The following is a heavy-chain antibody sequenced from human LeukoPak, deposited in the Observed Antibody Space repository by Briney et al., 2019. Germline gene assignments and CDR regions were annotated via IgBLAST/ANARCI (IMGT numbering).Heavy chain of an antibody. Sequence: PGGSLRLSCAASGFTVSSNYMSWVRQAPGKRLEWVSVIYSGGSTYYADSVKGRFTISRDNSKNTLYLQMNSLRAEDTAVYYCAKEGLRFTMVRGVIITNWFDPWGQGTLVTVSS. J-gene: IGHJ5*02. CDR1: GFTVSSNY. V-gene: IGHV3-53*01. D-gene: IGHD3-10*01. CDR3: AKEGLRFTMVRGVIITNWFDP. CDR2: IYSGGST.